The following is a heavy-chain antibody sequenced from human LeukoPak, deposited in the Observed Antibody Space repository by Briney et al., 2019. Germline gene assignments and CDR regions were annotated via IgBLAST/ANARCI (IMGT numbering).Heavy chain of an antibody. CDR1: GFTFSSYA. V-gene: IGHV3-30*04. D-gene: IGHD1-26*01. J-gene: IGHJ6*02. CDR3: AKARASTDDYYYYGMDV. Sequence: PGGSLRLSCAASGFTFSSYAMHWVRQAPGKGLEWVAVISYDGSNKYYADSVKGRFTISRDNSKNTLYLQMNSLRAEDTAVYYCAKARASTDDYYYYGMDVWGQGTTVTVSS. CDR2: ISYDGSNK.